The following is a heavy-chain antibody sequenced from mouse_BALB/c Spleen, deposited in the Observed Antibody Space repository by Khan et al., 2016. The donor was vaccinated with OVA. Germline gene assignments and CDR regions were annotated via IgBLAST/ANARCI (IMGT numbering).Heavy chain of an antibody. CDR2: INPNNGGT. CDR1: GYTFTSFY. Sequence: VQLQQSGAELVKPGASVKLSCKASGYTFTSFYMYWVKQRPGQGLEWIGEINPNNGGTNVNEKFKSKATLTVDKSSSTAYKELSSLTSEDSAVYYVTRGGYGSPFAYWGQGTLVTVSA. D-gene: IGHD1-1*01. CDR3: TRGGYGSPFAY. J-gene: IGHJ3*01. V-gene: IGHV1S81*02.